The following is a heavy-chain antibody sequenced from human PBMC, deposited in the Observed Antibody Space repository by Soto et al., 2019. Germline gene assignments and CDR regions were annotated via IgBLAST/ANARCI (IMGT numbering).Heavy chain of an antibody. D-gene: IGHD5-18*01. CDR3: ARGEGYAFALDF. CDR1: GVSTSYHY. J-gene: IGHJ4*02. V-gene: IGHV4-59*11. CDR2: IYDSGNT. Sequence: SETLSLTCAVSGVSTSYHYWSWIRQPPGKGLEWIGYIYDSGNTDSNPSLKSRVTITINTSKSQFSLRLRSVTAADSAGYFCARGEGYAFALDFWGPGTLVTVSS.